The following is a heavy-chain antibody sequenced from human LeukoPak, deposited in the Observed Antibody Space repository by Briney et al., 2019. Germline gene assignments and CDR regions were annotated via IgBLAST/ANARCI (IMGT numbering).Heavy chain of an antibody. CDR3: AKMGIAAADPFDS. CDR1: GSTFSSYW. J-gene: IGHJ4*02. V-gene: IGHV3-7*01. Sequence: PGGSLRLSCAASGSTFSSYWMSWVRQAPGKGLEWVANIKVDGSDKFYVESVKGRFTISRDNAKKSMYLQMNSLRVEDTAVYYCAKMGIAAADPFDSWGQGTLVTVSS. CDR2: IKVDGSDK. D-gene: IGHD6-13*01.